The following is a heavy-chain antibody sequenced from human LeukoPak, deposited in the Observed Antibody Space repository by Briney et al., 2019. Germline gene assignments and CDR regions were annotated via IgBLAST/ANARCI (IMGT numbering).Heavy chain of an antibody. J-gene: IGHJ4*02. D-gene: IGHD5-18*01. V-gene: IGHV6-1*01. CDR3: ARRLPDWGYSYGD. CDR1: GDSVSSNSVT. Sequence: SQTLSLTCAISGDSVSSNSVTWNWIRQSPSRGLEWLGRTYYRSTWYNDYAVSVRGRITVNPDTSKNQFSLKLGSVTAADTAVYYCARRLPDWGYSYGDWGQGTLVTVSS. CDR2: TYYRSTWYN.